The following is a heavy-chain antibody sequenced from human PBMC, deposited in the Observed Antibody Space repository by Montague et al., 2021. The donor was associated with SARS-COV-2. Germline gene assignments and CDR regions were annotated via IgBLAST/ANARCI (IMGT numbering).Heavy chain of an antibody. J-gene: IGHJ4*02. CDR3: ARVYCPIDLCYWGYHFDH. CDR2: INPNSGAT. D-gene: IGHD2-21*02. V-gene: IGHV1-2*02. CDR1: GYTFTDFY. Sequence: SVKVSFKATGYTFTDFYIHWVRQAPGRGLEWMGWINPNSGATHLPQTLQGRVTMTTDTSISTVFMNLDRLTSDDSAVYFCARVYCPIDLCYWGYHFDHWGQGTLVTVSS.